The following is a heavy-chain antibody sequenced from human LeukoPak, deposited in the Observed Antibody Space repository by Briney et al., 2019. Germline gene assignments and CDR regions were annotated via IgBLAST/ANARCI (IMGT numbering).Heavy chain of an antibody. CDR2: NSGNT. J-gene: IGHJ5*02. V-gene: IGHV1-8*03. D-gene: IGHD2-2*01. CDR3: ARTLGCSSTSCKGWFDP. Sequence: NSGNTVYAQKFQGRVTITRNTSISTANMEVRRLRSEDTAVYYCARTLGCSSTSCKGWFDPWGQGTLVTVSS.